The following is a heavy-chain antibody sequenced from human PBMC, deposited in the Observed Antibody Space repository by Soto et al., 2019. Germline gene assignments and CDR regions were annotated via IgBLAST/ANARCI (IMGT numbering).Heavy chain of an antibody. CDR2: IKQDGSEK. J-gene: IGHJ4*02. CDR1: GFTFSSYW. D-gene: IGHD2-15*01. CDR3: ARGGVVVAATVDY. V-gene: IGHV3-7*04. Sequence: EVQLVESGGGLVQPGGSLRLSCAASGFTFSSYWMSWVRQAPGKGLEWVANIKQDGSEKHYVASVKGRFTISRDNAKNSLYLQMNSLRAEDTAVYYCARGGVVVAATVDYWGQGTLVTVSS.